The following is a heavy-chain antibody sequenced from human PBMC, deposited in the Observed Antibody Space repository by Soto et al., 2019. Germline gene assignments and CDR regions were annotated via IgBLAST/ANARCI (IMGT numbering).Heavy chain of an antibody. CDR3: AKAQHDYVFYGMDV. D-gene: IGHD3-16*01. V-gene: IGHV3-30*18. CDR2: ISYDGSNK. J-gene: IGHJ6*02. Sequence: QVQLVESGGGVVQPGRSLRLSCAASGFTFSSYGMHWVRQAPGKGLEWVAVISYDGSNKYYADSVKGRFTISRDNSKNTLYLQMNSLRAEDTAVYYCAKAQHDYVFYGMDVWGQGPTVTVSS. CDR1: GFTFSSYG.